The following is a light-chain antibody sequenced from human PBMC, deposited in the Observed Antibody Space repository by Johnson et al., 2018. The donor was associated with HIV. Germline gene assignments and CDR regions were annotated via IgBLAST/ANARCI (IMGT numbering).Light chain of an antibody. CDR1: SSNIGNNY. CDR3: GTWDSSLSALYV. V-gene: IGLV1-51*01. CDR2: DNN. Sequence: QSVLTKTPSVSAAPGQKVTISCSGSSSNIGNNYVSWYQQLPGTAPKLLIYDNNKRPSGIPDRFSGSKSGTSATLCITGLQTGDEADYYCGTWDSSLSALYVFGTGTKVTVL. J-gene: IGLJ1*01.